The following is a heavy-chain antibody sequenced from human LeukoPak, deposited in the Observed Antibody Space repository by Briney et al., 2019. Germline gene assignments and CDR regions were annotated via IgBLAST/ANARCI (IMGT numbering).Heavy chain of an antibody. V-gene: IGHV1-18*01. D-gene: IGHD5-24*01. J-gene: IGHJ4*02. CDR3: ARVVEMATPGLAY. Sequence: SVKVSCKASGYTFTSYGISWVRQATGQGLEWMGWISAYNGNTNYAQKLQGRVTMTTDTSTSTAYMELRSPRFDDTAVYSCARVVEMATPGLAYWGQGTLGTVSP. CDR2: ISAYNGNT. CDR1: GYTFTSYG.